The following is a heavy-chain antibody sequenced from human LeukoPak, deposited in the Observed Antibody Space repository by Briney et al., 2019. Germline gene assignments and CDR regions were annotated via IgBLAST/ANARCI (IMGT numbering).Heavy chain of an antibody. CDR1: GFSLSTSGVG. CDR2: IYWDDDK. D-gene: IGHD3-22*01. V-gene: IGHV2-5*02. Sequence: SGPTLVKPTQTLTLTCTFSGFSLSTSGVGVGWIRQPPGKALECLALIYWDDDKRYSPSLKSRLTITKDTSKNQVVLTMTNMDPVDTATYYCAHRGYYYDSSGYSDYFDYWGQGTLVTVSS. CDR3: AHRGYYYDSSGYSDYFDY. J-gene: IGHJ4*02.